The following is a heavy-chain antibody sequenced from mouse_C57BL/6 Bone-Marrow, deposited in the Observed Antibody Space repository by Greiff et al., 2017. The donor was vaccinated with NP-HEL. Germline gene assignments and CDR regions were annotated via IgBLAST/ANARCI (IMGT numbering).Heavy chain of an antibody. V-gene: IGHV1-7*01. CDR2: INPSSGYT. J-gene: IGHJ4*01. CDR3: ARPDYYGSRDYAMDY. CDR1: GYTFTSYW. D-gene: IGHD1-1*01. Sequence: QVQLQQSGAELAKPGASVKLSCKASGYTFTSYWMHWVKQRPGQGLEWIGYINPSSGYTKYNQKFKDKATLTADKSPSTAYMQLSSLTYEDSAVYYCARPDYYGSRDYAMDYWGQGTSVTVSS.